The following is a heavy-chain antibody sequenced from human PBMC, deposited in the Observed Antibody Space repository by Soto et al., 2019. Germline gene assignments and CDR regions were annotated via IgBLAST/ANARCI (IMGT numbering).Heavy chain of an antibody. CDR1: GYTFTGNY. CDR2: INPNSGGT. CDR3: ARDGDSSSPFDI. V-gene: IGHV1-2*02. D-gene: IGHD6-6*01. J-gene: IGHJ3*02. Sequence: QVQLVQSGAEVKKPGASVKVSCKASGYTFTGNYMHWVRQAPGQGLEWMGWINPNSGGTNYTQKFQGRVTVTRDTSTSTAYMELSTLRSDDTAVYYSARDGDSSSPFDIWGQGTRVTVSS.